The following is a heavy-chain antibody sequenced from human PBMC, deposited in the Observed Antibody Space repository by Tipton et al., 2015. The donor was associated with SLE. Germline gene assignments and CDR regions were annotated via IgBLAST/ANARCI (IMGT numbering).Heavy chain of an antibody. J-gene: IGHJ4*02. V-gene: IGHV3-30*04. CDR1: GFTFSSYA. CDR2: ISYDGSNK. Sequence: SLRLSCEASGFTFSSYAMHWVRQAPGKGLEWVAVISYDGSNKYYADSVKGRFTISRDNAKNSLYLQVNSLRVADTAVYYCARDSSGWLFDYWGQGTLVTVSS. CDR3: ARDSSGWLFDY. D-gene: IGHD6-19*01.